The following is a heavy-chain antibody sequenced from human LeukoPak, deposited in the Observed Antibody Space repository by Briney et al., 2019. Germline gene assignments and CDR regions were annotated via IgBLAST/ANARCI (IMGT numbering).Heavy chain of an antibody. D-gene: IGHD2-15*01. V-gene: IGHV1-69*13. Sequence: SVKVSCKASGGTFSSYAISWVRQAPGQGLEWMGGIIPIFGTANYAQKFQGRVTITADESTSTVYMELSSLRSEGTAVYYCARVVHCSGGSCYSNRFDPCGQGTLVTVSS. J-gene: IGHJ5*02. CDR3: ARVVHCSGGSCYSNRFDP. CDR2: IIPIFGTA. CDR1: GGTFSSYA.